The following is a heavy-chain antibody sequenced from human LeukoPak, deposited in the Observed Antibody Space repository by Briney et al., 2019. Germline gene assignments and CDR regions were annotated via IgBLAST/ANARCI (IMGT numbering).Heavy chain of an antibody. J-gene: IGHJ5*02. CDR1: GYTFTGYS. V-gene: IGHV1-2*06. D-gene: IGHD3-16*01. CDR2: INPDSGGT. CDR3: ARDLPRFGGWLSA. Sequence: ASVKVSCKASGYTFTGYSMHWVRQAPGQGLEWMGRINPDSGGTDYAQKFQGRVTMIRDTSISTVYMELNRLRSDDTAVYYCARDLPRFGGWLSAWGQGTLDSVFS.